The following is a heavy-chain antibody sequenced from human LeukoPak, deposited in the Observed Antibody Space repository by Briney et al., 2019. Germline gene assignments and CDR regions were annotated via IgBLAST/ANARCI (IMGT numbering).Heavy chain of an antibody. D-gene: IGHD6-6*01. CDR1: GFTFSYYA. CDR2: ISYDGNNK. J-gene: IGHJ4*02. Sequence: QPGGSLRLSCAASGFTFSYYAMHWVRQAPGKGLEWVAVISYDGNNKYYADSVKGRFTISRDNSKNTLYLQMNSLRAEDTAVYYCAIDQSSSVNYWGQGTLVTVSS. CDR3: AIDQSSSVNY. V-gene: IGHV3-30*04.